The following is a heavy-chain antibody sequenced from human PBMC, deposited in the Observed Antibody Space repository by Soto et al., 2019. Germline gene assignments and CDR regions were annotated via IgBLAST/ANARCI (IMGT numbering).Heavy chain of an antibody. CDR1: GFTFSSYA. J-gene: IGHJ4*02. V-gene: IGHV3-30*18. CDR3: AKDAAAAGTFDY. CDR2: ISSDGSNK. D-gene: IGHD6-13*01. Sequence: QVQLVESGGGVVQPGRSLRLACAPSGFTFSSYAMQWVRQAPGKGLEWVGVISSDGSNKYYADSVKGRFTISRDNSKNMLYLQMNSLRAEDTAVYYCAKDAAAAGTFDYLGQGTLVTVSS.